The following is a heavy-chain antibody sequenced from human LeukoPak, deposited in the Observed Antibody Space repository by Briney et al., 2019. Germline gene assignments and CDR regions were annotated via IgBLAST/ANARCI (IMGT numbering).Heavy chain of an antibody. J-gene: IGHJ3*02. V-gene: IGHV3-23*01. Sequence: GGSLRLSCEASGFTFSSYGMSWVRQAPGKGLDWVSAISGSGGSTYYADSVKGRFTISRDNSKNTLYLQMNSLRAEDTAVYYCANQYYGGAFDIWGQGTMVTVSS. CDR3: ANQYYGGAFDI. CDR2: ISGSGGST. D-gene: IGHD3-3*01. CDR1: GFTFSSYG.